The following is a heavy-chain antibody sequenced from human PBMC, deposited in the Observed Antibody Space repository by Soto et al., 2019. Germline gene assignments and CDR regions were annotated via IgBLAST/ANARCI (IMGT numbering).Heavy chain of an antibody. D-gene: IGHD2-15*01. Sequence: AAVKVSCKASGYTFTSYYIHWVRQAPGQGLEWMGIINPSGGSTSYAQKFQGRVTMTRDTSTSTVYMELSSLRSEDTAVSYCAGGLGYCSGRGCYRGPVVFLYWGQGTRVTVSS. CDR3: AGGLGYCSGRGCYRGPVVFLY. CDR2: INPSGGST. CDR1: GYTFTSYY. J-gene: IGHJ4*02. V-gene: IGHV1-46*01.